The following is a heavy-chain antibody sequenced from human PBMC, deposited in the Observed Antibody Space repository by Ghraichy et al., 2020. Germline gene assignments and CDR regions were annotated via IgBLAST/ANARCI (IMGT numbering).Heavy chain of an antibody. CDR2: IDWDDDK. V-gene: IGHV2-70*11. J-gene: IGHJ4*02. D-gene: IGHD3-22*01. CDR3: ASNVVHYYDSSGYYDNLLFDY. CDR1: GFSLSTSGMC. Sequence: SGPTLVKPTQTLTLTCTFSGFSLSTSGMCVSWIRQPPGKALEWLARIDWDDDKYYSTSLKTRLTISKDTSKNQVVLTMTNMDPVDTATYYCASNVVHYYDSSGYYDNLLFDYWGQGTLVTVSS.